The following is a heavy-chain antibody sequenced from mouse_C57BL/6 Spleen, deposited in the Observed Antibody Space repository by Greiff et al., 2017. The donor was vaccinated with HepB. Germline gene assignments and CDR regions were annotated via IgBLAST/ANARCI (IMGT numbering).Heavy chain of an antibody. Sequence: QVQLQQPGAELVKPGASVKMSCKASGYTFTSYWITWVKQRPGQGLEWIGDIYPGSGSTNYNEKFKSKATLTVDTSSSTAYMQLSSLTSEDSAVYYCARSGNYEGYAMDYWGQGTSVTVSS. J-gene: IGHJ4*01. CDR2: IYPGSGST. D-gene: IGHD2-1*01. CDR1: GYTFTSYW. V-gene: IGHV1-55*01. CDR3: ARSGNYEGYAMDY.